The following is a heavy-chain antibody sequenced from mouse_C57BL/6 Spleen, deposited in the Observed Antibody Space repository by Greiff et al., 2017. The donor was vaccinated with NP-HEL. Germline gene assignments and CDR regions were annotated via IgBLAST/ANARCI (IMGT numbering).Heavy chain of an antibody. Sequence: QVQLKESGAELVRPGASVKLSCKASGYTFTDYYINWVKQRPGQGLEWIARIYPGSGNTYYNEKFKGKATLTAEKSSSTAYMQLSSLTSEDSAVYFCARSIYDGYYGLYYFDYWGQGTTLTVSS. CDR2: IYPGSGNT. CDR3: ARSIYDGYYGLYYFDY. J-gene: IGHJ2*01. CDR1: GYTFTDYY. D-gene: IGHD2-3*01. V-gene: IGHV1-76*01.